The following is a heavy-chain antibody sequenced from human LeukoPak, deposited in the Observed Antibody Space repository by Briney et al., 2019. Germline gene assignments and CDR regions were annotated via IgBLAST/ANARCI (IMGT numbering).Heavy chain of an antibody. CDR1: GASISRSSYY. D-gene: IGHD2-8*01. CDR2: VYYSGST. CDR3: ARARGPIVLMVYAIHRDAFDI. Sequence: PSETLSLTCSVSGASISRSSYYWGWIRQPPGKGLEWIGSVYYSGSTYYNSSLKSRVTISVDKSKNQFSLKLSSVTAADTAVYYCARARGPIVLMVYAIHRDAFDIWGQGTMVTVSS. J-gene: IGHJ3*02. V-gene: IGHV4-39*07.